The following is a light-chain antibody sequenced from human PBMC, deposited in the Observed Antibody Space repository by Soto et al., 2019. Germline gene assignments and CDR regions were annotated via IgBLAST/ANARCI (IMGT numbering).Light chain of an antibody. CDR2: GAS. Sequence: EIVMTQCPATLSVSPGERATLSCRASQSVSSDVAWYQRKPGQAPTLLIYGASTRATGIPARCSGSGSGTEFTRTTSSLQSKDFAVYYCQQYNNWPPWTFGQGTKVEIK. CDR1: QSVSSD. CDR3: QQYNNWPPWT. V-gene: IGKV3-15*01. J-gene: IGKJ1*01.